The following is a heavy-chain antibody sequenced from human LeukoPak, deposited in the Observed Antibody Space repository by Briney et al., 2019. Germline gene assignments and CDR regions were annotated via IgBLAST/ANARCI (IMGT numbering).Heavy chain of an antibody. J-gene: IGHJ5*02. CDR2: IYSGGTT. CDR1: GGSINVSTHY. D-gene: IGHD2-21*01. Sequence: SETLSLTCSVHGGSINVSTHYWAWIRQSPGKGLEWIGSIYSGGTTFVNASPKSRLSMSVDPSTNELSLILTSVTTEDTAVYCARGIVLWRRFDAWGQGVLVTVSS. CDR3: ARGIVLWRRFDA. V-gene: IGHV4-39*02.